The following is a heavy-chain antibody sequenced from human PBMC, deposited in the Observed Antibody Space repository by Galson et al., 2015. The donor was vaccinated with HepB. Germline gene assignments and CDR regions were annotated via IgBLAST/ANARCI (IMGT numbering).Heavy chain of an antibody. V-gene: IGHV5-51*01. D-gene: IGHD3-10*01. CDR2: IYLDDSDT. CDR3: SHTRYFGSGTYAENWFDP. J-gene: IGHJ5*02. Sequence: QSGAEVKKPGESLKISCQGSTYSLTTYWIAWVRQMPGKGLEWMGIIYLDDSDTKYSPSFQGQVTISADKSISTAYLQWTSLKASDTAMYYCSHTRYFGSGTYAENWFDPWGQGTLVTVSS. CDR1: TYSLTTYW.